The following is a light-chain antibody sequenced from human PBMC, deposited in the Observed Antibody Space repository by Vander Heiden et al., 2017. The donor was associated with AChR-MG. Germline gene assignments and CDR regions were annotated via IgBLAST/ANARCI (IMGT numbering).Light chain of an antibody. CDR1: QSISTW. CDR3: QQYNNYVCT. J-gene: IGKJ2*02. CDR2: KAS. V-gene: IGKV1-5*03. Sequence: DIQMTQSPSTLSASVGDRVTITCRASQSISTWLAWYQQKPGRAPKLLIYKASSLESGVPSRFSGRGSGTEVTLTISSLQPDDWATYYGQQYNNYVCTFGQGTKREIK.